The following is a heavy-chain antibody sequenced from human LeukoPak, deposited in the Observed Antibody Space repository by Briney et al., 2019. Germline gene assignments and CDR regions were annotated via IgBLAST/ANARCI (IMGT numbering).Heavy chain of an antibody. CDR3: ARPGGRYCSSTNCQEYFQH. V-gene: IGHV3-33*01. CDR2: IWYDGSNK. D-gene: IGHD2-2*01. Sequence: PGGSLRLSCAASGFTFSSYGMHWVRQAPGKGLEWVAVIWYDGSNKYYADSVKGRFTISRDNSKNTLYLQMNSLRAEDTAVYYCARPGGRYCSSTNCQEYFQHWGQGTLVTVSS. CDR1: GFTFSSYG. J-gene: IGHJ1*01.